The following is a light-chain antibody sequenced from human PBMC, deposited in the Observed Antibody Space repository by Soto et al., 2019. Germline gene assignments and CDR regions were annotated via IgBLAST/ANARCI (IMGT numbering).Light chain of an antibody. CDR1: QSISNY. V-gene: IGKV1-39*01. Sequence: DIQMTQSPSSLSASVGDRVTITCRARQSISNYLNWYQLKPGKVPKLLIYAASTLQTGVPSRFGGSGSGTDFTLTISRLQPEDSASYYGQQSYSSWATFGGGTKVEIK. CDR3: QQSYSSWAT. J-gene: IGKJ4*01. CDR2: AAS.